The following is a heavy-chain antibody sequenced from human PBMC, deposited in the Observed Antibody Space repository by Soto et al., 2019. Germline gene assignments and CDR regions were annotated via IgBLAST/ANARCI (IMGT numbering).Heavy chain of an antibody. Sequence: QVQLVQSGAEVKQPGASVKVSCKASGYTFTGYYMHWVRQAPGQRLERMGWINPNSGGTNYAQKFQGRVTMTRDTSITTAYMELSRLRSDDTAVYYCATSLVRGVITSIDYWGQGTLVTVSS. D-gene: IGHD3-10*01. CDR1: GYTFTGYY. J-gene: IGHJ4*02. CDR2: INPNSGGT. CDR3: ATSLVRGVITSIDY. V-gene: IGHV1-2*02.